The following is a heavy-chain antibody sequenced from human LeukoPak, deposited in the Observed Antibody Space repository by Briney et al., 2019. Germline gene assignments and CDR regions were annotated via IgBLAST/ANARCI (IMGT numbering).Heavy chain of an antibody. V-gene: IGHV1-18*01. D-gene: IGHD5-12*01. CDR1: GYTFTHYV. CDR2: ISPYNGNT. CDR3: ARGARGYRTWADY. Sequence: ASLKVSCKTSGYTFTHYVISWVRQAPGQGLEWMGRISPYNGNTKYAQKLQGRVTMTTDTSTSTAYMELRSLRSDDTAVYYCARGARGYRTWADYWGQGTLVTVSS. J-gene: IGHJ4*02.